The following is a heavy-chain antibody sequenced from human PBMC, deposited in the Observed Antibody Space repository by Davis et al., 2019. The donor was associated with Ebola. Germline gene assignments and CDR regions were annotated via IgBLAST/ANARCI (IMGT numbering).Heavy chain of an antibody. D-gene: IGHD1-7*01. V-gene: IGHV3-9*01. CDR1: GFTFDDYA. CDR2: ISWNSGSI. Sequence: SLKISCAASGFTFDDYAMHWVRQAPGKGLEWVSGISWNSGSIGYADSVKGRFTISRDNAKNSLYLQMNSLRAEDTALYYCAKSERPYNWNYVGFDYWGQGTLVTVSS. J-gene: IGHJ4*02. CDR3: AKSERPYNWNYVGFDY.